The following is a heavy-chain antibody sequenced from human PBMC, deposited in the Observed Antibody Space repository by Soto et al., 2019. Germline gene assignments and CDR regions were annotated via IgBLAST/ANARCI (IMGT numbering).Heavy chain of an antibody. CDR3: AREFDYGGNEAFDI. Sequence: QVQLVESGGGVVQPGRSLRLSCAASGFTFSSYGMHWVRQAPGKGLEWVAVIWYDGSNKYYADSVKGRFTISRDNSKNTLYLQMNSLRAEDTAVYYCAREFDYGGNEAFDIWGQGTMVTVSS. CDR2: IWYDGSNK. CDR1: GFTFSSYG. D-gene: IGHD4-17*01. J-gene: IGHJ3*02. V-gene: IGHV3-33*01.